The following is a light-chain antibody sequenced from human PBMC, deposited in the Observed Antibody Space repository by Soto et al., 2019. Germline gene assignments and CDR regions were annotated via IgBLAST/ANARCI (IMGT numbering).Light chain of an antibody. CDR3: QQLHSYPRT. V-gene: IGKV1-9*01. CDR1: QGISNY. J-gene: IGKJ3*01. CDR2: SAS. Sequence: DIQLTQSPSFLSASVGDRVTITCRASQGISNYLAWYQQTPGKAPKLLIYSASTLPNGVPSRFSGSSSGTEFTLTISSLQPEDFAAYYCQQLHSYPRTFGPGTKVDIK.